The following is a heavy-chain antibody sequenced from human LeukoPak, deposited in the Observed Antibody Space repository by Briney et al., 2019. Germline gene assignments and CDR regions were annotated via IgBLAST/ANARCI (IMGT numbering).Heavy chain of an antibody. V-gene: IGHV3-7*01. CDR3: ARDRASWFDP. CDR2: INKEGSET. D-gene: IGHD3-10*01. CDR1: GFTLSGYW. Sequence: GGSLRLSCAASGFTLSGYWMSWVRQAPGKGLEWVANINKEGSETFYVDSVKDRFTISKDSAKNSLYLQMNSLRGEDTAVYYCARDRASWFDPWGQGTLVTVSS. J-gene: IGHJ5*02.